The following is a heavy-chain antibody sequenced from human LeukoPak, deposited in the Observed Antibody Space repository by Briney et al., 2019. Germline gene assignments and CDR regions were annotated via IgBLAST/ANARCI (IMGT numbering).Heavy chain of an antibody. D-gene: IGHD2-15*01. Sequence: ASVKVSCKASGYTFTSYGISWVRQAPGQGLEWMGWINPNSGGTNYAQKFQGRVTMTRDTSISTAYMELSRLRSDDTAVYYCASEGSSGGNTNAFDIWGQGTMVTVSS. CDR3: ASEGSSGGNTNAFDI. CDR2: INPNSGGT. CDR1: GYTFTSYG. J-gene: IGHJ3*02. V-gene: IGHV1-2*02.